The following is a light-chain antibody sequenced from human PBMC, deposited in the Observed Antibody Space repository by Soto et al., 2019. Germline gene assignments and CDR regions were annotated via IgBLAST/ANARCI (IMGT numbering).Light chain of an antibody. V-gene: IGKV3-15*01. Sequence: EIMMTQSPATLSVSPGESATLSCRASQSVSNNLAWYQHKPGQVPRLLIYYASTRATGIPARFSGSGSGTDSTLTISSLQSEDFALYYCQQYNDWPPITFGQGTRLEIK. J-gene: IGKJ5*01. CDR3: QQYNDWPPIT. CDR1: QSVSNN. CDR2: YAS.